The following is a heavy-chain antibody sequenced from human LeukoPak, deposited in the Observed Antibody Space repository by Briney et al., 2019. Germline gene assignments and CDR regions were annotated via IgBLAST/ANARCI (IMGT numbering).Heavy chain of an antibody. V-gene: IGHV3-7*01. CDR3: AGGGGYLIDY. CDR1: GFTFSSYW. Sequence: GGSLRLSCTASGFTFSSYWMNWVRQVPGKELECVAIIKSDGTEQHYLDSVKGRFTISRDNDNNLLFLQMNNLRAQDTAVYYCAGGGGYLIDYWGQGPVVTVSS. CDR2: IKSDGTEQ. J-gene: IGHJ4*02. D-gene: IGHD3-22*01.